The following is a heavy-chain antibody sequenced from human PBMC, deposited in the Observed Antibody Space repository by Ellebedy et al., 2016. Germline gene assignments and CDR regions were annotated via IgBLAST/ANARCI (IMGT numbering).Heavy chain of an antibody. CDR1: GYTFSDYY. D-gene: IGHD3-16*01. Sequence: ASVKVSXXASGYTFSDYYLHWVRQAPGQGLEWMGWIHPKTGGTKYAQEFQGWVTMTRDTSLTTVYMELSSLRSDDTAVYYCAREGDYDIVMGYGRYFDYWGQGTLVTVSS. V-gene: IGHV1-2*04. CDR3: AREGDYDIVMGYGRYFDY. CDR2: IHPKTGGT. J-gene: IGHJ4*02.